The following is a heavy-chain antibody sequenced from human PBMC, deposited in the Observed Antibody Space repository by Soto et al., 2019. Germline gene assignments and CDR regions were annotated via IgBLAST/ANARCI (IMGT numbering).Heavy chain of an antibody. CDR3: AKDFYGGSYYNCLDV. CDR2: ISGGGSSS. CDR1: GFTFSSYA. V-gene: IGHV3-23*04. J-gene: IGHJ6*02. Sequence: EMQLVESGGRLVQPGGSLRLACEASGFTFSSYAMSWVRQAPGKGLEWVTGISGGGSSSYFADSVKGRFTISRDNSKNTLYLQMDRLSAEDTAVYYCAKDFYGGSYYNCLDVWGQGTTVVVSS. D-gene: IGHD3-10*01.